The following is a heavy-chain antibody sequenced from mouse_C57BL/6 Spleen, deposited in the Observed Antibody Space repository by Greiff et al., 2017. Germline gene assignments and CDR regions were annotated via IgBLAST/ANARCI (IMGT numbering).Heavy chain of an antibody. V-gene: IGHV5-17*01. CDR3: ARGVDCYGRSYAMDY. Sequence: EVMLVESGGGLVKPGGSLKLSCAASGFTFSDYGMPWVRQAPEKGLEWVAYISSGSSTIYYADTVKGRFTISRDNAKNTLFLQMTSLRSEDTAVYYCARGVDCYGRSYAMDYWGQGTSVTVSS. CDR2: ISSGSSTI. J-gene: IGHJ4*01. D-gene: IGHD1-1*01. CDR1: GFTFSDYG.